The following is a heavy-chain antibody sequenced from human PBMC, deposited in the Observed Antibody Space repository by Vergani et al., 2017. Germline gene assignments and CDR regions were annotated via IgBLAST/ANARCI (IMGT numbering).Heavy chain of an antibody. CDR1: GYTFTSYA. Sequence: QVPLVQSGSELKKPGASVKVSCKASGYTFTSYAMNWVRQAPGQGLEWMGWINTNTGNPTYAQGFTGRFVFSLDTSVSTAYLQISSLKAEDTAVYYCARSSYCGGDCFSYYFDYWGQGTLVTVSS. D-gene: IGHD2-21*01. V-gene: IGHV7-4-1*02. J-gene: IGHJ4*02. CDR2: INTNTGNP. CDR3: ARSSYCGGDCFSYYFDY.